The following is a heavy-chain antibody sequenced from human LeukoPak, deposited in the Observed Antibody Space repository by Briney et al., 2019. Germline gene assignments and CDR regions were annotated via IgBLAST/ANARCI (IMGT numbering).Heavy chain of an antibody. J-gene: IGHJ3*02. D-gene: IGHD3-10*01. V-gene: IGHV4-30-2*01. CDR1: GGSISSGGYY. Sequence: SQTLSLTCTVSGGSISSGGYYWSWIRQPPGKGLEWIGYIYHSGSTYYNPSLKSRVTISVDTSKNQFSLKLSSVTAADTAVYYCARVKRTYYGSGSFSDDAFDIWGQGTMVTVSS. CDR2: IYHSGST. CDR3: ARVKRTYYGSGSFSDDAFDI.